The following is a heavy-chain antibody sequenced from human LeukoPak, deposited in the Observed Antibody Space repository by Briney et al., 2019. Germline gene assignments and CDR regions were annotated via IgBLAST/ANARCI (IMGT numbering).Heavy chain of an antibody. Sequence: GGSLRLSCAASGFTLRGYAMHWVRKAPGKGLEWLAVLADDESTKYCADSVKGRFTIPSDNSKTAVELQMNSLRPDDTAMYYCARAPGGTNFFYYGLDVWGQGTTVTVSS. D-gene: IGHD2-8*02. J-gene: IGHJ6*02. CDR1: GFTLRGYA. V-gene: IGHV3-30-3*01. CDR2: LADDESTK. CDR3: ARAPGGTNFFYYGLDV.